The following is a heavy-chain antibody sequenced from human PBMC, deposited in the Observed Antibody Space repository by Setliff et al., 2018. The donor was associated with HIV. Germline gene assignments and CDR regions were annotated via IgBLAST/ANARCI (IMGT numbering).Heavy chain of an antibody. CDR2: IFYSGTT. CDR1: EGYITGYY. CDR3: ARFNALLGSSTYYDY. D-gene: IGHD3-22*01. V-gene: IGHV4-59*01. J-gene: IGHJ4*02. Sequence: SETLSLTCTVSEGYITGYYWTWIRQPPGSGLEWIGYIFYSGTTKFNPSLKSRAAISVDSSNNQFSLKMTSVTAAGTAVYFCARFNALLGSSTYYDYWGPGLMVTVSS.